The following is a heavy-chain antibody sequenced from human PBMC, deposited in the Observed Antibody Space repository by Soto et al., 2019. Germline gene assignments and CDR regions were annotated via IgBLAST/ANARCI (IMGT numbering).Heavy chain of an antibody. CDR3: ARDQLPGLSGSGSYYVTAYSYSYGMDV. J-gene: IGHJ6*01. CDR2: ISSSSSYI. CDR1: GFNFSSYS. V-gene: IGHV3-21*01. D-gene: IGHD3-10*01. Sequence: GGSLTRSCAASGFNFSSYSMNLVRPAPGKGLEWVSSISSSSSYIYYADSVKGRLTISRDNTKNSLYLQMNSLRAEDTAVYYGARDQLPGLSGSGSYYVTAYSYSYGMDVWGEGTTVTVSS.